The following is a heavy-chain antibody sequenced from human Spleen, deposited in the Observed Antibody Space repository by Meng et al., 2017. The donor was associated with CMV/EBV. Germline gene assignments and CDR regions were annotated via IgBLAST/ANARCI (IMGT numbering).Heavy chain of an antibody. CDR1: GLTFSGNG. CDR3: ARNSGSYYGYFDY. CDR2: ISGDGGSS. V-gene: IGHV3-74*01. J-gene: IGHJ4*02. Sequence: AAGLTFSGNGRHWVRQATGKGLVWLARISGDGGSSNYADSVKGRFTISRDNAKNTLYLQMNSLRAEDTAVYYCARNSGSYYGYFDYWGQGTLVTVSS. D-gene: IGHD1-26*01.